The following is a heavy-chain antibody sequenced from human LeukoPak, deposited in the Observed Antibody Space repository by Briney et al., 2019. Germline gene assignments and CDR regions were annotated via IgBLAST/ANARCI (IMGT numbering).Heavy chain of an antibody. CDR1: GFTFSNYW. CDR2: ISYDGSNK. CDR3: ARAAHGMHRYPKAPFDY. J-gene: IGHJ4*02. Sequence: GGSLRLSCVASGFTFSNYWMTWVRQAPGKGLEWVAVISYDGSNKYYADSVKGRFTISRDNSKNTLYLQMNSLRAEDTAVYYCARAAHGMHRYPKAPFDYWGQGTLVTVSS. V-gene: IGHV3-30-3*01. D-gene: IGHD1-1*01.